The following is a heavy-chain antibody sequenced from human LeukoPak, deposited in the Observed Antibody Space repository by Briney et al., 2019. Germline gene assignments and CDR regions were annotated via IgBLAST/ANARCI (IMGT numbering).Heavy chain of an antibody. CDR3: ARDQGPLLLRLGELSPSGSGFDY. V-gene: IGHV3-30*04. CDR2: ISYDGSNK. Sequence: GGSLRLSCAASGFTFSSYAMHWVRQAPGKGLKWVAVISYDGSNKYYADSVKGRFTISRDNSKNTLYLQMNSLRAEDTAVYYCARDQGPLLLRLGELSPSGSGFDYWGQGTLVTVSS. J-gene: IGHJ4*02. CDR1: GFTFSSYA. D-gene: IGHD3-16*02.